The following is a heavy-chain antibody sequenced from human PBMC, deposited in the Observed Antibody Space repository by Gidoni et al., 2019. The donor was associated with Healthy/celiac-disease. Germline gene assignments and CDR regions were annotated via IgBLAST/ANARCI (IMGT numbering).Heavy chain of an antibody. J-gene: IGHJ6*02. CDR1: GFTFSSYA. V-gene: IGHV3-23*01. CDR2: ISGSGGST. CDR3: AKDLRGTAVAGTAYYYYGMDV. D-gene: IGHD6-19*01. Sequence: EVQLLESGGGLVQPGGSLLLSGAASGFTFSSYAMSWVRQAPGKGLAWVSAISGSGGSTYYAESVKGRFTISRDNSKNTLYLQMNSLRAEDTAVYYCAKDLRGTAVAGTAYYYYGMDVWGQGTTVTVSS.